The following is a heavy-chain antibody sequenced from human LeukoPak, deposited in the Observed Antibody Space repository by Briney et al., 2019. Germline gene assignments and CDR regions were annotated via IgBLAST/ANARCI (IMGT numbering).Heavy chain of an antibody. J-gene: IGHJ3*02. D-gene: IGHD3-22*01. Sequence: SETLSLICSVSGYSISSGYYWTWIRQPPGKGLEWIGNMYHSGSTYNNPSLKSRVTISVDTSKNQFSLKLSSVTAADTAVYYCARAGYYDSSGYYYSSDDAFDIWGQGTMVTVSS. CDR1: GYSISSGYY. V-gene: IGHV4-38-2*02. CDR3: ARAGYYDSSGYYYSSDDAFDI. CDR2: MYHSGST.